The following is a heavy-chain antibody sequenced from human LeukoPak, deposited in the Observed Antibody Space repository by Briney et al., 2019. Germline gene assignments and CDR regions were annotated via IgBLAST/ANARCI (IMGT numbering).Heavy chain of an antibody. CDR2: FRYSGST. CDR3: ARPSYGSGSYIPN. J-gene: IGHJ4*02. V-gene: IGHV4-39*01. Sequence: PSETLSLTCIVSGGSISSSDYYWGWIRQPPGQGLGWIGSFRYSGSTYYNPSLKSRVTISTDTSKNQFSLKLSSVTAADTAVYYCARPSYGSGSYIPNWGQGTLVTVSS. CDR1: GGSISSSDYY. D-gene: IGHD3-10*01.